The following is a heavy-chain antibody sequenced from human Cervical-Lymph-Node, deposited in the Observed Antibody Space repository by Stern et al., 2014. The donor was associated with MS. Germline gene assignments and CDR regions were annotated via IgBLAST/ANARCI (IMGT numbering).Heavy chain of an antibody. V-gene: IGHV1-58*01. CDR1: GLTFNNSA. Sequence: QMQLGQSGPEVKKPGTSVRVSCKASGLTFNNSAVQWVRQARGQRLEWIGWIVVGRGTPQYAQKFQERVTITRDMSTSAAYLELSSLRSEDTAVYYCAADVNYDILTGFYLPLCVWGQGTTVIVSS. D-gene: IGHD3-9*01. CDR2: IVVGRGTP. CDR3: AADVNYDILTGFYLPLCV. J-gene: IGHJ6*02.